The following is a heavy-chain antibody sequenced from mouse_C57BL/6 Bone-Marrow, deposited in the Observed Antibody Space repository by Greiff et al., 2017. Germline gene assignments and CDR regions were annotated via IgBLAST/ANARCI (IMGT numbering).Heavy chain of an antibody. CDR2: LDPENGDT. Sequence: EVQLQQSGAELVRPGASVKLSCTASGFNIKDDYMHWVKQRPEQGLEWIGWLDPENGDTEYASKFQGKATITADPSSNTAYLHLSSLTSEDTAVYYCTPISGAYWGQGTLVTVSA. D-gene: IGHD6-5*01. J-gene: IGHJ3*01. V-gene: IGHV14-4*01. CDR1: GFNIKDDY. CDR3: TPISGAY.